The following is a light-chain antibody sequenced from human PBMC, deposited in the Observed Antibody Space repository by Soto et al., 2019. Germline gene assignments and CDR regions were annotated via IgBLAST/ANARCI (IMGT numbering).Light chain of an antibody. V-gene: IGLV2-14*01. J-gene: IGLJ1*01. Sequence: QSVLTQPASVSGSPGQSITISCTGTSSDVGTYNYVSWYQHHPGKAPKLIIYEVSNRPSGVSNCFSGSKSGSTASLTISGLQAEDEADYHCTSYTRDTALVFGTGTKLTVL. CDR1: SSDVGTYNY. CDR3: TSYTRDTALV. CDR2: EVS.